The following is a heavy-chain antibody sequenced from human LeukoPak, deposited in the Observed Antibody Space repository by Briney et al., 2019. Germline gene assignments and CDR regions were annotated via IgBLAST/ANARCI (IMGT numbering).Heavy chain of an antibody. CDR1: GFTFSSYG. Sequence: GGSLRLSCAASGFTFSSYGMHWVRQAPGKGLEWVAVISYDGSNKYYADSVKGRFTISRDNSKNTLYPQMNSLRAEDTAVYYCAKHRMARGRQYGMDVWGQGTTVTVSS. V-gene: IGHV3-30*18. CDR2: ISYDGSNK. J-gene: IGHJ6*02. CDR3: AKHRMARGRQYGMDV. D-gene: IGHD3-10*01.